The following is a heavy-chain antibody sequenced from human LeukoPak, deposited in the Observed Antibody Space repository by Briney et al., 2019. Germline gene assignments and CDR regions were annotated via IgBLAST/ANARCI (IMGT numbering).Heavy chain of an antibody. CDR1: GFTFSSYA. CDR2: ISGTGSSA. CDR3: ARDSRPQYSSSWGYYYYGMDV. Sequence: GGSLRLSCAASGFTFSSYAMSWVRQAPGKGLEWVSSISGTGSSAYYADSVKGRFTISRDNAKNSLYLQMNSLRAEDTAVYYCARDSRPQYSSSWGYYYYGMDVWGQGTTVTVSS. D-gene: IGHD6-13*01. J-gene: IGHJ6*02. V-gene: IGHV3-23*01.